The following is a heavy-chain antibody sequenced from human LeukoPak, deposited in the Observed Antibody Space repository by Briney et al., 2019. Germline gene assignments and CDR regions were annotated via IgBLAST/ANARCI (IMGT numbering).Heavy chain of an antibody. CDR2: ISSSGSII. Sequence: QPGGSLRLSCAASGFTFSNCKMNWVRQAPGKGLEWVSYISSSGSIIYYSDSVKGRFTISRDNAKNSLYLQMNSLRAEDTAVYYCARDFGYFWGQGTLVTVSS. CDR3: ARDFGYF. J-gene: IGHJ4*02. CDR1: GFTFSNCK. V-gene: IGHV3-48*03. D-gene: IGHD3-10*01.